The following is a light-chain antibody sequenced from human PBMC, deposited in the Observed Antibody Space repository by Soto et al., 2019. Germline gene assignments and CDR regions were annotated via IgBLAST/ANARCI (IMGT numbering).Light chain of an antibody. CDR3: QQSYSISYT. V-gene: IGKV1-39*01. Sequence: DIQMTQTTSSLSASVGDRVTITCRASQSISSYLNWYQQKPGKAPKLLIYAASSLQSEVPSRFSGSGSGTDFTLTISSLQLEDFATYYCQQSYSISYTFGQGTKLEIK. J-gene: IGKJ2*01. CDR2: AAS. CDR1: QSISSY.